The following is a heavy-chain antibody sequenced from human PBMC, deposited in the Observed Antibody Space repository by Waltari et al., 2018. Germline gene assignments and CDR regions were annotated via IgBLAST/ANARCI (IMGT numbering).Heavy chain of an antibody. CDR2: VDPEDGET. CDR3: ARTTTLKSLDY. CDR1: GYTFSDYY. D-gene: IGHD4-17*01. J-gene: IGHJ4*02. V-gene: IGHV1-69-2*01. Sequence: DVQLIQSGAEVKNPGATVKISCKASGYTFSDYYMHWVHQAPGKGLEWMGRVDPEDGETRYAEKFQGSVTITADTSTDTAYMELSSLRSEDTAVYYCARTTTLKSLDYWGQGTLVTVSS.